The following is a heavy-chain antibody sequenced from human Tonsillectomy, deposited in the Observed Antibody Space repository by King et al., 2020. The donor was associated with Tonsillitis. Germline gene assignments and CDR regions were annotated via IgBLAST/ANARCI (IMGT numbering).Heavy chain of an antibody. Sequence: VQLVESGGRVVQPGKSLRLSCAASGFTFSNYGMHWVRQAPGKGLEWVAVISNDGRNKDYADSVKGRFTISRDNSKKTLYLQMSSLRAEDTAVYYCASGRRLFPPRDHWGQGTLVTVSS. CDR3: ASGRRLFPPRDH. D-gene: IGHD2-21*01. V-gene: IGHV3-30*03. CDR2: ISNDGRNK. CDR1: GFTFSNYG. J-gene: IGHJ4*02.